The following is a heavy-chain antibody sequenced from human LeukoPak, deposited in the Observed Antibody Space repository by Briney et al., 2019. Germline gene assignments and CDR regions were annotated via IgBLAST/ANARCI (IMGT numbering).Heavy chain of an antibody. V-gene: IGHV3-7*01. CDR3: ARRDWDDAFDI. D-gene: IGHD3/OR15-3a*01. J-gene: IGHJ3*02. CDR1: GLAFSNCW. Sequence: GGSLRLSCAASGLAFSNCWMSWVRQAPGKGPEGVANIKQDGSDKYYVDSVKGRFTISRDNAKNSVYLQMNSLRVEETAVYYCARRDWDDAFDIWGQGTMVTVSS. CDR2: IKQDGSDK.